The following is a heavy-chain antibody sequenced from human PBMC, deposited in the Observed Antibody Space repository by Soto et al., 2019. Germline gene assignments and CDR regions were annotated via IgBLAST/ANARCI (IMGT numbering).Heavy chain of an antibody. CDR1: GFTFSLYG. CDR2: IWYDGSNK. CDR3: ARGLRGISFYGMDV. D-gene: IGHD3-16*01. Sequence: QVQVVESGGGVVQPGRSLRLSCAASGFTFSLYGMHWVRQAPGKGLEWVAVIWYDGSNKFYADSVKGRFTISRDNSKNTLYLQMNSLRDEDTAVYYCARGLRGISFYGMDVWGQGTTLIVSS. J-gene: IGHJ6*02. V-gene: IGHV3-33*01.